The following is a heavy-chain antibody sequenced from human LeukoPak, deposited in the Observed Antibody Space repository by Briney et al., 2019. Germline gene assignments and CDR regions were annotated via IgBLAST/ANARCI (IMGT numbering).Heavy chain of an antibody. D-gene: IGHD1-26*01. J-gene: IGHJ6*02. V-gene: IGHV1-8*01. Sequence: ASVKVSCKASGYTFTSYDINWVRQATGQGLEWMGWMNPNSGNTGYAQKFQGRVTMTRNTSISTAYMELSSLRSEDTAVYYCTRGSGGSYYYYYYGMDVWGQGTTVTVSS. CDR1: GYTFTSYD. CDR3: TRGSGGSYYYYYYGMDV. CDR2: MNPNSGNT.